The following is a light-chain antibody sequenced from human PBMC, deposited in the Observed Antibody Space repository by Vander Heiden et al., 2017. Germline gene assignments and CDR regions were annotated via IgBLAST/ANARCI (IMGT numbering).Light chain of an antibody. Sequence: IVLTQSPATLPLSPGERATLSCWASESVSSYLAWDQQKPGQAPRLILHDTSNRATGVPARFSGSRSGADFTLTISSLEPEDFAVYYCQQGSNWPYTFGQGTKLEMK. CDR3: QQGSNWPYT. CDR2: DTS. V-gene: IGKV3-11*01. CDR1: ESVSSY. J-gene: IGKJ2*01.